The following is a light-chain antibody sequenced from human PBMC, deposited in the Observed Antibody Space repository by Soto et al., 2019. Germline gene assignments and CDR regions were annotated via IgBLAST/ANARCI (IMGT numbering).Light chain of an antibody. CDR2: SDT. Sequence: SYELTQPPSVSVAPGKTASISCGGNNIGSKGVHWYQQKPGQAAVLVIYSDTDLPPGIPERFSGSNSANLATLAISRVEAGDEADYYCQVWDSGSAHVVFGGGTKLTVL. V-gene: IGLV3-21*04. J-gene: IGLJ2*01. CDR1: NIGSKG. CDR3: QVWDSGSAHVV.